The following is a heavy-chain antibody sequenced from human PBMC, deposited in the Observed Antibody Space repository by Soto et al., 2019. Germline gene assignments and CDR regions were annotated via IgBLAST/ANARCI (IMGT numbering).Heavy chain of an antibody. J-gene: IGHJ4*02. CDR3: AKQGRGDYILVY. V-gene: IGHV2-5*02. CDR1: GFSLSTNGVG. Sequence: QITLKESGPTLVKPTQTLTLTCTFSGFSLSTNGVGVGWIRQPPGKALEWLALIYWDDSKEYSPSLKSRLTITKDTSRNQVVLTMTNMDPVDTATYYGAKQGRGDYILVYWGQGTLVTVSS. D-gene: IGHD4-17*01. CDR2: IYWDDSK.